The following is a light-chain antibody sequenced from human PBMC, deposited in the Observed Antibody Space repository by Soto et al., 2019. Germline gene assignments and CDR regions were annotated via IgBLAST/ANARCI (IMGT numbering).Light chain of an antibody. V-gene: IGKV4-1*01. CDR1: QSILYSANTKNY. J-gene: IGKJ2*02. Sequence: DIVMTQSPDSLAVSLGERATINCKSSQSILYSANTKNYLAWYQQKPGQPPKLLIYWASTRESGVPDRFSGSGSGTDFTLTINSLQAEDVAVYYCQQYFTTPRTFGQGTKLEIK. CDR3: QQYFTTPRT. CDR2: WAS.